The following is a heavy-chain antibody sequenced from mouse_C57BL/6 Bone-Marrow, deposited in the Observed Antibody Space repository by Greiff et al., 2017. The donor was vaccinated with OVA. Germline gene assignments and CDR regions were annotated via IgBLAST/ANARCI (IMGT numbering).Heavy chain of an antibody. CDR1: GFTFSDAW. J-gene: IGHJ3*01. CDR3: TRAFFYYDYDEGFAY. D-gene: IGHD2-4*01. V-gene: IGHV6-6*01. CDR2: IRNKANNHAT. Sequence: EVKLQESGGGLVQPGGSMKLSCAASGFTFSDAWMDWVRQSPEKGLEWVAEIRNKANNHATYYAESVKGRFTISRDDSKSSVYLQMNSLRAEDTGIYYCTRAFFYYDYDEGFAYWGQGTLVTVSA.